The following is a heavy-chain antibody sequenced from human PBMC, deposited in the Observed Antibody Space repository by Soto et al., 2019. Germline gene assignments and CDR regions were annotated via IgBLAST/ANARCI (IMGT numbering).Heavy chain of an antibody. CDR2: ISGSGGST. CDR1: GFTFSSYA. Sequence: GGSLRLSCAASGFTFSSYAMSWVRQAPGKGLEWVSAISGSGGSTYYADSVKGRFTISRDNSKNTLYLQMNSLRAEDTAVYYCAKGGDFDWLLQDEAFDYWGQGTLVTVSS. J-gene: IGHJ4*02. CDR3: AKGGDFDWLLQDEAFDY. V-gene: IGHV3-23*01. D-gene: IGHD3-9*01.